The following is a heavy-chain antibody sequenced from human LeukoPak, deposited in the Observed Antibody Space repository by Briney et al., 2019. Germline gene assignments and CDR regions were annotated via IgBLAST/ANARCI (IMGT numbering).Heavy chain of an antibody. D-gene: IGHD2-15*01. J-gene: IGHJ6*02. Sequence: PSETLSLTCTVSGDSISSYYWSWIRQPPGKGLEWIGYIYYSGSTNYNPSLKSRVTISVDTSKNQFSLKLSSVTAADTAVYYCARHIGSFYYYGMDVWGQGTTVTVSS. CDR3: ARHIGSFYYYGMDV. CDR2: IYYSGST. V-gene: IGHV4-59*08. CDR1: GDSISSYY.